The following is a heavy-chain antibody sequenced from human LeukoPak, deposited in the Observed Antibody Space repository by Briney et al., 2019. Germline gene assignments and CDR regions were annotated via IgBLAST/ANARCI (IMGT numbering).Heavy chain of an antibody. CDR2: IGTAGDT. V-gene: IGHV3-13*04. CDR3: ARGSAVAGHSHFDY. J-gene: IGHJ4*02. CDR1: GFTFSSYD. D-gene: IGHD6-19*01. Sequence: PGGSLRLSCAASGFTFSSYDMHWVRQATGKGLEWVSAIGTAGDTYYPGSVKGRLNIYRENAKNSLYLQMNSQRAGDTAVYYCARGSAVAGHSHFDYWGQGTLVTVSS.